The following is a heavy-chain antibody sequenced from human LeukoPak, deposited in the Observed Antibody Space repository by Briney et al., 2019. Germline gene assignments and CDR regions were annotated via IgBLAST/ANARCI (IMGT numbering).Heavy chain of an antibody. V-gene: IGHV3-30*18. CDR2: ISYDGSNK. D-gene: IGHD3-10*01. CDR3: AKGIGGYGMDV. Sequence: GRSLRLSCAASGFTFSSYGMHWVRQAPGKGLEWVAVISYDGSNKYYADSVKGRFTISRDNSKNTLYLQMNSLRAEDTAVYYCAKGIGGYGMDVWGQGTTVTVSS. CDR1: GFTFSSYG. J-gene: IGHJ6*02.